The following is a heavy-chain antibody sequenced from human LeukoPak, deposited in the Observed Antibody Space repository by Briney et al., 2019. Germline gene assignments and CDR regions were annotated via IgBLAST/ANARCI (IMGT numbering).Heavy chain of an antibody. CDR2: VSGPGTTT. V-gene: IGHV3-23*01. D-gene: IGHD3-22*01. CDR1: GFTFINYA. J-gene: IGHJ4*02. CDR3: ATRRSGNYFATFDY. Sequence: GGSPRLSCEASGFTFINYAMNWVRQAPEKGLEWVSTVSGPGTTTYYADSVKGRFTVSRDNSKNTVFLQMDSLRAEDTAVYYCATRRSGNYFATFDYWARESWSPSPQ.